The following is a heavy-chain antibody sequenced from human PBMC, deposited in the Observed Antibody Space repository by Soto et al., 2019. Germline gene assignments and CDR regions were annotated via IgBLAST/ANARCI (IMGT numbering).Heavy chain of an antibody. J-gene: IGHJ4*02. Sequence: GGSKRLSSAASGFNFRNYAMHWVRQAPGKGLEYVSAISSNGGSTYYANSVKGRFTISRDNSKNTLYLQMGSLRAEDMAVYYCARRTGYSDYWGQGTLVTVSS. D-gene: IGHD3-9*01. CDR3: ARRTGYSDY. V-gene: IGHV3-64*01. CDR2: ISSNGGST. CDR1: GFNFRNYA.